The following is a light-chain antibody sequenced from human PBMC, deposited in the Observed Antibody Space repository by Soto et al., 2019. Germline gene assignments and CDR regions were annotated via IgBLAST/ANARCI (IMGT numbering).Light chain of an antibody. CDR1: SSDVGGYNY. CDR3: TSYTSSSTRGV. Sequence: QSALTQPASVSGSPGQSITISCTGTSSDVGGYNYVSWYQQHPGKAPKLMIYDVSSRPSGVSNRFSGSKSGNTASLTISGLQAEDEAVYYCTSYTSSSTRGVFGGGTQLTVL. CDR2: DVS. V-gene: IGLV2-14*03. J-gene: IGLJ2*01.